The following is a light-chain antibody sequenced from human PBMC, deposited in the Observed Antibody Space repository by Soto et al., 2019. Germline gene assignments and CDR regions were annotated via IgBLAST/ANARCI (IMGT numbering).Light chain of an antibody. Sequence: EIMLTQSPATLSLSPGERATLSCRASQSVSSKLAWYQQKPGQAPRLLIYGASTRATGIPARFSGSGSGTEFTLTISSLQSEDFAVYYCQQYNNWPPITFGQGTRLEIK. CDR1: QSVSSK. J-gene: IGKJ5*01. CDR3: QQYNNWPPIT. CDR2: GAS. V-gene: IGKV3-15*01.